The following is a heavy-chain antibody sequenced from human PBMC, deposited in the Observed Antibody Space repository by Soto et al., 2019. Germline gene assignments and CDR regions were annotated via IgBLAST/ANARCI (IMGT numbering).Heavy chain of an antibody. CDR1: GSLFSGYG. V-gene: IGHV3-33*01. CDR2: IWYDGSNK. J-gene: IGHJ6*01. Sequence: PGGSLRLSCAASGSLFSGYGIHWGRQAPGKGLEWVAVIWYDGSNKYYADSVKGRFTISRDNSKKTLYLQMDSLRAEDMAVYYCARNIVATIPSYYCGMDVWGQGTTVTVSS. CDR3: ARNIVATIPSYYCGMDV. D-gene: IGHD5-12*01.